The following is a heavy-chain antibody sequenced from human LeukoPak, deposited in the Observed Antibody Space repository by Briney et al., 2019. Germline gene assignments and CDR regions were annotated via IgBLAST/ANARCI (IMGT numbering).Heavy chain of an antibody. CDR1: GGSISNFY. CDR2: IYTSGST. J-gene: IGHJ5*02. CDR3: VELLVKDGNRCDP. D-gene: IGHD1-7*01. V-gene: IGHV4-4*07. Sequence: SETLSLTGTAPGGSISNFYWSCIRQPAGKGLEWIGRIYTSGSTKYNPSLKSRVTMSVDTSKNQFSLKLTSVTAAATAVYYCVELLVKDGNRCDPWGQGTLVTVSS.